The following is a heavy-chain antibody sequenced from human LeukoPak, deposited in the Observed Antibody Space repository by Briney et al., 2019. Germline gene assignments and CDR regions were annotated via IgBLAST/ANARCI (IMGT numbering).Heavy chain of an antibody. V-gene: IGHV4-59*01. D-gene: IGHD6-13*01. J-gene: IGHJ6*03. CDR3: ARVLVAAAGMSDYYYYMDV. CDR1: GGSISSYY. Sequence: PSETLSLTCTVSGGSISSYYWSWIRQPPGKGLEWIGYIYYSGSTNYNPSLKSRVIISVDTSKNQFSLKLSSVTAADTAVYYCARVLVAAAGMSDYYYYMDVWGKGTTVTVSS. CDR2: IYYSGST.